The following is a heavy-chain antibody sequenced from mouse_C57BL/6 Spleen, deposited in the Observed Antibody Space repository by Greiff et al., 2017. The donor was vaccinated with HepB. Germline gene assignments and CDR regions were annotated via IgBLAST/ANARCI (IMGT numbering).Heavy chain of an antibody. Sequence: VKLQESGPGLVAPSQSLSITCTVSGFSLTSYGVHWVRQPPGKGLEWLVVIWSDGSTTYNSALKSRLSISKDNSKSQVFLKMNSLQTDDTAMYYCARSSPYGSSPYYAMDYWGQGTSVTVSS. CDR2: IWSDGST. V-gene: IGHV2-6*03. CDR1: GFSLTSYG. CDR3: ARSSPYGSSPYYAMDY. J-gene: IGHJ4*01. D-gene: IGHD1-1*01.